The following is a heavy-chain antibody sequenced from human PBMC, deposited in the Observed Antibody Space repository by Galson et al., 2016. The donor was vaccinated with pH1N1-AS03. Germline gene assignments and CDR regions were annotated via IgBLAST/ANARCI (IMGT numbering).Heavy chain of an antibody. V-gene: IGHV3-48*02. J-gene: IGHJ4*02. CDR1: GFTFSTYS. CDR2: ISSSSGTI. D-gene: IGHD2-21*02. CDR3: ARESVTHHDY. Sequence: SLRLSCAASGFTFSTYSMNWVRQAPGKGLEWVSYISSSSGTIYYADSVKGRVTISIDNAKNSLYLQRNSPRDEDTAVYYCARESVTHHDYWGQGTLVTVSS.